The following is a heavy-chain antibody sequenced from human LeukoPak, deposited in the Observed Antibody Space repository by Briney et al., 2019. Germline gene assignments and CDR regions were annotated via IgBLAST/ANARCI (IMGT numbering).Heavy chain of an antibody. D-gene: IGHD5-18*01. V-gene: IGHV3-33*06. Sequence: GGSLRLSCAVSGFTFSSYGMHWVRQAPGKGVEWVAVIWYDGSNKYYADSVKGRFTISRDNSKNTLYLQMNNLRAEDTAVYYCAKDTEPWIQAYYFDYWGQGTLVTVSS. CDR2: IWYDGSNK. CDR1: GFTFSSYG. J-gene: IGHJ4*02. CDR3: AKDTEPWIQAYYFDY.